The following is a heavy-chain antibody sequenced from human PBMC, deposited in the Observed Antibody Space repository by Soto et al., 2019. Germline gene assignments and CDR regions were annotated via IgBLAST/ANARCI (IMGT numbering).Heavy chain of an antibody. CDR1: GYSFTSYW. CDR2: IYPGDSNS. CDR3: ARLGPSTIDY. Sequence: LKISCKGSGYSFTSYWIDWVRQMPGKGLEWMGTIYPGDSNSRYSPSFQGQVTFSADKSITTVYLQWSSLKASDTAMYYCARLGPSTIDYWGQGTLVTVSS. V-gene: IGHV5-51*01. J-gene: IGHJ4*02.